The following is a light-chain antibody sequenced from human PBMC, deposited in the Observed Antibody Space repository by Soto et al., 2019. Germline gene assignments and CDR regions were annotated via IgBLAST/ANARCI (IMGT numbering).Light chain of an antibody. CDR3: QQRSNWPPMYT. CDR1: QSVSSY. Sequence: EIVLTQSPATLSLSPGERATLSCRASQSVSSYLAWYQQKPGQAPRLLLYDASNRATGIPARFSGSGSGTDFTLTISSLEPEDFAVDYCQQRSNWPPMYTFGQGTKLEIK. CDR2: DAS. J-gene: IGKJ2*01. V-gene: IGKV3-11*01.